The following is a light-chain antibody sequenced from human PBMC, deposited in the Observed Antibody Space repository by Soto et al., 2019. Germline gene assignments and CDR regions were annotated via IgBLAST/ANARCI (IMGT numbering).Light chain of an antibody. CDR1: TSDVGGYNL. Sequence: QSVLTQLASVSESPGQSITISCTGTTSDVGGYNLVSWYQQYPDKVPKLIIYEVDKRPSGISHRFSGSKSGNTASLTISGLRAEDEADYYCCSYAGGSTFVFGSGTKVTVL. CDR3: CSYAGGSTFV. J-gene: IGLJ1*01. V-gene: IGLV2-23*02. CDR2: EVD.